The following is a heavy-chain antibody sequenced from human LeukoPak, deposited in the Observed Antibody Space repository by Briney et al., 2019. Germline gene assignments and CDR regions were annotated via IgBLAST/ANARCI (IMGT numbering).Heavy chain of an antibody. CDR1: GYTFTGYY. CDR2: NNPNSGGT. CDR3: ARNKRGYSYGYNYYYYYMDV. V-gene: IGHV1-2*02. J-gene: IGHJ6*03. D-gene: IGHD5-18*01. Sequence: ASVKVSCKASGYTFTGYYMHWVRQAPGQGLEWMGWNNPNSGGTNYAQKFQGRVTMTRDTSISTAYMELSRLRSDDTAVYYCARNKRGYSYGYNYYYYYMDVWGKGTTVTVSS.